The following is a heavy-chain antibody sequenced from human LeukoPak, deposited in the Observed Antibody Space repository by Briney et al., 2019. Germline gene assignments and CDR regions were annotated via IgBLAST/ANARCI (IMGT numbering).Heavy chain of an antibody. CDR1: GFIFSSYG. D-gene: IGHD2-2*01. CDR3: ARGSTRYYYYMDV. CDR2: IRNDGSNK. Sequence: GGSLRLSCAASGFIFSSYGMHWVRQAPGKGLEWVAFIRNDGSNKYYADSVKGRFTISRDNSKNTLYLQMNSLRAEDTAVYYCARGSTRYYYYMDVWGKGTTVTISS. J-gene: IGHJ6*03. V-gene: IGHV3-30*02.